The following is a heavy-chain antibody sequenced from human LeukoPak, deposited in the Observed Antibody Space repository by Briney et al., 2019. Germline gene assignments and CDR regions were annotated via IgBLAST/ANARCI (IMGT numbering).Heavy chain of an antibody. CDR3: ARDKSGWYRYDAFDI. Sequence: GGPLRLSCAASGFTFSSYSMNWVRQAPGKGLEWVSSISSSSSYIYYADSVKGRFTISRDNAKNSLYLQMNSLRAEDTAVYYRARDKSGWYRYDAFDIWGQGTMVTVSS. CDR2: ISSSSSYI. J-gene: IGHJ3*02. D-gene: IGHD6-19*01. V-gene: IGHV3-21*01. CDR1: GFTFSSYS.